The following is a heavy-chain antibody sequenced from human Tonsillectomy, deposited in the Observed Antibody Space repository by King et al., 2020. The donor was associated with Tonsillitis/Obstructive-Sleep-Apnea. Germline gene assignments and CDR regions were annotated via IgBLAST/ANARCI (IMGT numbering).Heavy chain of an antibody. V-gene: IGHV3-53*01. Sequence: DVQLVESGGGLIQPGESLRLSCAASGFIVSDNYMNWVRQAPGKGLEWISSIYTTGATYYADSVKGRFTISRDNSKNKVLLQMNSLRVEDTAIYYCAKGLGVELGRGLDAFDIWGQGTMVTVSS. CDR2: IYTTGAT. J-gene: IGHJ3*02. D-gene: IGHD3-3*01. CDR3: AKGLGVELGRGLDAFDI. CDR1: GFIVSDNY.